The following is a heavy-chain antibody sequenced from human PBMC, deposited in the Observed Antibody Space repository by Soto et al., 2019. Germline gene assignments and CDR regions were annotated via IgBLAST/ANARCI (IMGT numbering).Heavy chain of an antibody. CDR2: IYYSGST. D-gene: IGHD2-15*01. Sequence: QLQLQESGPGLVKPSETLSLTCTVSGGSISSSSYYWGWIRQPPGKGLEWIGSIYYSGSTYYNPSLKSRVTISLDTSKNQCSLKLSSVTAADTAVYYCARMGCGGGICYGFDPWGQGTLVTVSS. J-gene: IGHJ5*02. CDR3: ARMGCGGGICYGFDP. CDR1: GGSISSSSYY. V-gene: IGHV4-39*01.